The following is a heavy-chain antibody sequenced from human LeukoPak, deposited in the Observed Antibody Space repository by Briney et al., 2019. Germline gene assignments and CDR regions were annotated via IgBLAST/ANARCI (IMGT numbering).Heavy chain of an antibody. D-gene: IGHD4-17*01. CDR2: IYHSGST. J-gene: IGHJ3*02. CDR3: ARPRFDYGDYVVIDAFDI. CDR1: GYSISSGYY. Sequence: PSETLSLTCAVSGYSISSGYYWGWIRQPPGKGLEWIGSIYHSGSTYYNPSLKSRVTISVDTSKNQFSLKLSSATAADTAVYYCARPRFDYGDYVVIDAFDIWGQGTMVTVSS. V-gene: IGHV4-38-2*01.